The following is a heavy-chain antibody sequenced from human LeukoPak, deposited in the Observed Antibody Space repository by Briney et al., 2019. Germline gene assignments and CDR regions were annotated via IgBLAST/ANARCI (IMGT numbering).Heavy chain of an antibody. CDR1: GFTFSDYY. Sequence: GGSLRLSCADSGFTFSDYYMSWIRQAPGKGLEWVSYISSSGSTIYYADSVKGRFTISRDNAKNSLYLQMNSLRAEDTAVYYCARDLQYYYDSSGPIPIGPYAFDIWGQGTMVTVSS. D-gene: IGHD3-22*01. CDR2: ISSSGSTI. CDR3: ARDLQYYYDSSGPIPIGPYAFDI. V-gene: IGHV3-11*01. J-gene: IGHJ3*02.